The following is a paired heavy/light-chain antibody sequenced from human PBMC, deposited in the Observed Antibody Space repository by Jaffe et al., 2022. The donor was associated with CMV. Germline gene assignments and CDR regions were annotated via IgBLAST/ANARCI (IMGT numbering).Light chain of an antibody. J-gene: IGKJ1*01. V-gene: IGKV1-39*01. Sequence: DIQMTQTPSSLSASVGDRVTITCRASQSISNNLNWYQQKLGGAPKLLIYAASSLQSGVPSRFTGRRSGTEFTLTISGLQPEDSAIYFCQQSDSTPWTFGPGTKVEIK. CDR2: AAS. CDR3: QQSDSTPWT. CDR1: QSISNN.
Heavy chain of an antibody. J-gene: IGHJ4*02. Sequence: QVELQESGPGLVKPSETLSLTCAVSGGSMNNYYWSWIRQPAGRGLEWIGRIYTSGASDYNPSLKSRVTMSVDTSKNQLSLRLTSVIAADTAVYYCSREGQPWTSFDIWGQGTLVTVSS. CDR1: GGSMNNYY. V-gene: IGHV4-4*07. CDR2: IYTSGAS. D-gene: IGHD5-12*01. CDR3: SREGQPWTSFDI.